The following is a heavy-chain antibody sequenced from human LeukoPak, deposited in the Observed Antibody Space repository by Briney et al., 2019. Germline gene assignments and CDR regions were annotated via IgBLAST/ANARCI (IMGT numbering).Heavy chain of an antibody. Sequence: SETLSLTCAVYGGSFSGYYWSWLRQPPGKGLEWIGEINHSGSTNYNPSLKSRVTISVDTSKNQFSLKLSSVTAADTAVYYCASYEYSSSPVDYWGQGTLVTVSS. J-gene: IGHJ4*02. CDR1: GGSFSGYY. CDR2: INHSGST. CDR3: ASYEYSSSPVDY. V-gene: IGHV4-34*01. D-gene: IGHD6-6*01.